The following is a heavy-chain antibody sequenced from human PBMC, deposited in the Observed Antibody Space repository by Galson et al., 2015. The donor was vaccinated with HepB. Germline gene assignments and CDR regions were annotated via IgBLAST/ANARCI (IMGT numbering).Heavy chain of an antibody. CDR3: AKASITSYYTALDY. J-gene: IGHJ4*02. Sequence: SLRLSCAASGFTFSSYAMTWVRQAPGKGLEWVSLISGSGGGTYYADSVKGRFTISRDDSKNTLYLQMNSLRAEDTAVYYCAKASITSYYTALDYWGRGTLVTVSS. CDR2: ISGSGGGT. V-gene: IGHV3-23*01. D-gene: IGHD2-2*02. CDR1: GFTFSSYA.